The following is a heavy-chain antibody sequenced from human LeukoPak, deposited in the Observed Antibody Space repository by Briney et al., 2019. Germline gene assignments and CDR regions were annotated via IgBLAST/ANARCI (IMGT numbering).Heavy chain of an antibody. V-gene: IGHV1-69*05. CDR1: GGTFSSYA. J-gene: IGHJ6*03. CDR3: AISPFWSGYSAYMDV. Sequence: ASVKVSCKASGGTFSSYAISWVRQAPGQGLEWMGGIIPIFGTASYAQKFQGRVTITTDESTSTAYMELSSLRSEDTAVYYCAISPFWSGYSAYMDVWGKGTTVTVSS. CDR2: IIPIFGTA. D-gene: IGHD3-3*01.